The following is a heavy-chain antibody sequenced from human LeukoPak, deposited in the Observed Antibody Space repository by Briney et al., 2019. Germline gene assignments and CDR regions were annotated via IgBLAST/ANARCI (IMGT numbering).Heavy chain of an antibody. D-gene: IGHD5-12*01. V-gene: IGHV4-39*01. J-gene: IGHJ5*02. CDR2: IYYSGST. CDR1: GGSISSSSYY. CDR3: ARPGGVVAPFDP. Sequence: SETLSLTCTVSGGSISSSSYYWGWIRQPPGKGLEWIGSIYYSGSTYYNPSLKCRVTISVDTSKNQFSLKLSSVTAADTAVYYCARPGGVVAPFDPWGQGTLVTVSS.